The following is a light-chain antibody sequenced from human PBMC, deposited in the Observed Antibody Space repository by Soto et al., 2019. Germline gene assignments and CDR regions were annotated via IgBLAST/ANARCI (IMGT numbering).Light chain of an antibody. Sequence: DIQMTQSPSSLSASVGDRVTVTCRASQSIRGYLNWYQQKPGEAPKLLIYAASSLHSGVPSRFSGSGSGTDFTLTISSLHPEDFATYSGQQTYRTPLTFGGGTKVEIK. J-gene: IGKJ4*01. CDR3: QQTYRTPLT. CDR2: AAS. CDR1: QSIRGY. V-gene: IGKV1-39*01.